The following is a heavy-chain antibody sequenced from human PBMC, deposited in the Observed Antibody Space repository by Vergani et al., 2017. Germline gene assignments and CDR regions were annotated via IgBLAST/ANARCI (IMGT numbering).Heavy chain of an antibody. CDR3: AREDIVVVPAATLNWFDP. Sequence: VQLVESGGGLVKPGGSLRLSCAASGFTFSDYYMSWIRQAPGKGLEWVSYISSSGSTIYYADSVKGRFTISRDNAKNSLYLQMNSLRAEDTAVYYCAREDIVVVPAATLNWFDPWGQGTLVTVSS. J-gene: IGHJ5*02. V-gene: IGHV3-11*01. CDR1: GFTFSDYY. CDR2: ISSSGSTI. D-gene: IGHD2-2*01.